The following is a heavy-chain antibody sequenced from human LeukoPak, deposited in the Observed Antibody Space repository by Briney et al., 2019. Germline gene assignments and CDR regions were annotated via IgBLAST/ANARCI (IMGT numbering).Heavy chain of an antibody. D-gene: IGHD6-19*01. CDR2: ISHDARNK. CDR1: GFSFSRYD. Sequence: GGSLRLSCVASGFSFSRYDMHWVRQAPGKGLEWVAVISHDARNKIYADSAKGRLTISRDNSKNTLYLQMNSLRTEDTAVYYCARAAAETGAFRDNWFDPWGQGTLVTVSS. J-gene: IGHJ5*02. V-gene: IGHV3-30*03. CDR3: ARAAAETGAFRDNWFDP.